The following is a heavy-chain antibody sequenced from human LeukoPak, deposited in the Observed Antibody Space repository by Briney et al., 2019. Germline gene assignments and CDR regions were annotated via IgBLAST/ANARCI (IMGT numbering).Heavy chain of an antibody. CDR1: GGSVSSGSYY. V-gene: IGHV4-61*01. D-gene: IGHD3-22*01. Sequence: PSETLSLTCTVSGGSVSSGSYYWSWIRQPPGKGLEWIGYIYYSGSTNYNPSLKSRVTISVDTPKNQFSLKLSSVTAADTAVYYCARSRGYYYDSSGYQHDYWGQGTLVTVSS. J-gene: IGHJ4*02. CDR3: ARSRGYYYDSSGYQHDY. CDR2: IYYSGST.